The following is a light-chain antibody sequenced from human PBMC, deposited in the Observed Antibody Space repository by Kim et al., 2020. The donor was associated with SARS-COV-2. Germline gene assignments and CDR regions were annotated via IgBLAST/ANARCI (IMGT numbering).Light chain of an antibody. CDR3: NSRDSSGNPL. CDR1: SLRSYY. J-gene: IGLJ2*01. V-gene: IGLV3-19*01. CDR2: GKN. Sequence: SSELTQDPAVSVALGQTVRITCQGDSLRSYYASWYQQKPGQAPVLVIYGKNNRPSGIPDRFSGSSSGNKASLTITGAQAEDEADYYCNSRDSSGNPLFGGGTQLTVL.